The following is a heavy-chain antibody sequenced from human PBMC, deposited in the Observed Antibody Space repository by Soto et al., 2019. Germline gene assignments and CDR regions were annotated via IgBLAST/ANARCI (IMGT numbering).Heavy chain of an antibody. CDR2: IIPILGIA. V-gene: IGHV1-69*02. CDR3: ARGRGGRGDY. Sequence: QVQLVQSGAEVKKPGSSVKVSCKASGGTFSSYTINSVRQAPGQGLEWMGMIIPILGIANYAQKFQDRVTITADKSTSTAYMELSSLRSEDTAVYYCARGRGGRGDYWGQGTLVTVSS. CDR1: GGTFSSYT. J-gene: IGHJ4*02. D-gene: IGHD2-15*01.